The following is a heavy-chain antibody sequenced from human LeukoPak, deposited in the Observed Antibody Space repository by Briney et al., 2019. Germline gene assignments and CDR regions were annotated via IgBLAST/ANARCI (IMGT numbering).Heavy chain of an antibody. CDR3: GRQGYTGSHYFIDF. D-gene: IGHD1-26*01. J-gene: IGHJ4*02. Sequence: SETLSLTCTVSSGSISSYHWGWVRQPPGKGLEWIGRIYTTGTTRYNPSLKSRLTMSVDTSTNQFSLNLTSVTAADTAVYYCGRQGYTGSHYFIDFWSQGTLVAVS. V-gene: IGHV4-4*07. CDR1: SGSISSYH. CDR2: IYTTGTT.